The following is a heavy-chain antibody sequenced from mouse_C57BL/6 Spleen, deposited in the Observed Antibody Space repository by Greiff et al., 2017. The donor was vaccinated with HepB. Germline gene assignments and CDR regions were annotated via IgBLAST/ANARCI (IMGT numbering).Heavy chain of an antibody. J-gene: IGHJ1*03. D-gene: IGHD1-1*01. Sequence: EVQLQQSGAELVRPGASVTLSCKASGYTFTDYEMHWVKQRTEQGLEWIGRIDPEDGETKYAPKFQGKATITADTSSNTAYLQLSSLTSEDTAVYYCARPHYYGSSYDWYFDVWGTGTTVTVSS. CDR2: IDPEDGET. V-gene: IGHV14-2*01. CDR1: GYTFTDYE. CDR3: ARPHYYGSSYDWYFDV.